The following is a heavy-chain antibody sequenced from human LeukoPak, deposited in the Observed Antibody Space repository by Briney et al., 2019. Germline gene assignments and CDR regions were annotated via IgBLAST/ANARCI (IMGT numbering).Heavy chain of an antibody. CDR1: GGTFSSYA. CDR2: IIPILGIA. Sequence: GASVKVSCKASGGTFSSYAISWVRQAPGQGLEWMGRIIPILGIASYAQKFQGRVTITADKSTSTAYMELSSLRSEDTAVYYCARGGSYSSGPGGYWGQGTLVTVSS. D-gene: IGHD6-19*01. V-gene: IGHV1-69*04. CDR3: ARGGSYSSGPGGY. J-gene: IGHJ4*02.